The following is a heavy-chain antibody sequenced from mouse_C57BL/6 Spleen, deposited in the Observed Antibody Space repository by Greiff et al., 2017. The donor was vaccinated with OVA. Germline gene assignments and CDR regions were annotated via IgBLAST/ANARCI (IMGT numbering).Heavy chain of an antibody. Sequence: LVKPGASVKLSCKASGYTFTEYTIHWVKQRSGQGLEWIGWFYPGSGSIKYNEKFKDKATLTADKSSSTVYMELSRLTSEDSAVYFCARHEEPMVTTEYYFDYWGQGTTLTVSS. J-gene: IGHJ2*01. V-gene: IGHV1-62-2*01. CDR2: FYPGSGSI. CDR1: GYTFTEYT. D-gene: IGHD2-2*01. CDR3: ARHEEPMVTTEYYFDY.